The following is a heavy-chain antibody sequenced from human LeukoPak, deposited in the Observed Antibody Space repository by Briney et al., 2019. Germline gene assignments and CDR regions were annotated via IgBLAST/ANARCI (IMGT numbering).Heavy chain of an antibody. CDR1: GFTLSNYG. V-gene: IGHV3-30*02. CDR3: AKARGDGYNDAFDM. D-gene: IGHD5-24*01. J-gene: IGHJ3*02. CDR2: IRYDRNNE. Sequence: PGGSLRLSCAASGFTLSNYGMHWVRQAPGKGLEWMALIRYDRNNEYYADSVKGRFPISGDISENTLYLQMNSLRSEDTAVYYCAKARGDGYNDAFDMWGPGTMVTASS.